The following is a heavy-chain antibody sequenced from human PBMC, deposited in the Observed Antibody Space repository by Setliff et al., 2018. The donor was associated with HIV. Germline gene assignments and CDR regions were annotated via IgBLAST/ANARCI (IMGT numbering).Heavy chain of an antibody. CDR3: AKDPRAAVATICDY. D-gene: IGHD5-12*01. V-gene: IGHV3-64*04. J-gene: IGHJ4*02. CDR1: GFTFSSYA. Sequence: SCAASGFTFSSYAMHWVRQAPGKGLESVSAITTTGDITYYADSVKGRFTISRDNAKNSLYLQMNSLRAEDTAVYYCAKDPRAAVATICDYWGQGTLVTVSS. CDR2: ITTTGDIT.